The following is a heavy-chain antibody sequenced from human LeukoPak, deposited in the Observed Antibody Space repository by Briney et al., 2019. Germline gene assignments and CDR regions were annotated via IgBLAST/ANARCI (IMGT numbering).Heavy chain of an antibody. J-gene: IGHJ3*02. CDR2: INHSGST. CDR3: ARRRITMVRGVIITPHAFDI. Sequence: PSETLSLTCAVYGGSFSGYYWSWIRQPPGKGLEWIGEINHSGSTNYNPSLKSRVTLSVDTSKNQFSLKLSSVTAADTAVYYCARRRITMVRGVIITPHAFDIWGQGTMVTVSS. CDR1: GGSFSGYY. V-gene: IGHV4-34*01. D-gene: IGHD3-10*01.